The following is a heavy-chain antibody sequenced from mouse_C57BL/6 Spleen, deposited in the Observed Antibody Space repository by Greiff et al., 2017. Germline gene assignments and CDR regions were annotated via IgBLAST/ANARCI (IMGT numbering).Heavy chain of an antibody. D-gene: IGHD2-2*01. Sequence: EVMLVESGGGLVKPGGSLKLSCAASGFTFSDYGMHWVRQAPEKGLEWVAYISSGSSTIYYADTVKGRFTISRDNAKNTLFLQMTSLRSEDTAMYYCARPLYYYGYEGFAYWGQGTLVTVSA. CDR2: ISSGSSTI. V-gene: IGHV5-17*01. CDR3: ARPLYYYGYEGFAY. CDR1: GFTFSDYG. J-gene: IGHJ3*01.